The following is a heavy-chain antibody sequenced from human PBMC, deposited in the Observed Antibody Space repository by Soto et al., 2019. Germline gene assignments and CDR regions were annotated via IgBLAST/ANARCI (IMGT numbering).Heavy chain of an antibody. CDR3: ARRLRNDYISDY. D-gene: IGHD4-4*01. V-gene: IGHV1-8*01. CDR2: MNPNSGNT. Sequence: QVQLVQSGADVKKPGASVKVSCKASGYTFTTYDINWVRQATGQGLEWMGWMNPNSGNTGYAQKFQGRVTMTRNTSISTAYMELSSLRSEDTAVYYCARRLRNDYISDYWGQGTLVTVSS. CDR1: GYTFTTYD. J-gene: IGHJ4*02.